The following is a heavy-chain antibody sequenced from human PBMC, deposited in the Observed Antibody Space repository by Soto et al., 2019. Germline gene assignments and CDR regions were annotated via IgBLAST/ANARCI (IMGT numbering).Heavy chain of an antibody. Sequence: EVQLVESGGGLVHPGRSLRLSCVASGFTFDDHVMHWVRQLPGMGLEWVGHISWDGYSIGYGGSVRGRFTISRDNAKNTLYLQMNSLRPEDTALYYCARSWSGSTSGRVDVWGQGTTVTVSS. CDR2: ISWDGYSI. V-gene: IGHV3-9*01. CDR1: GFTFDDHV. D-gene: IGHD3-3*01. CDR3: ARSWSGSTSGRVDV. J-gene: IGHJ6*02.